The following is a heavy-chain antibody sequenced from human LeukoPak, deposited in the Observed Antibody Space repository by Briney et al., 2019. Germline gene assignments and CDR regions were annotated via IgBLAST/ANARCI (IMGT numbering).Heavy chain of an antibody. Sequence: PGGSLRLSCAASGFTFSNYAMSWVRQAPGKGLEWVSGISGSGDRTSYADPVKGRFTISRDNSKNTLFLEMNSLRAEDTAVYYCAKSDCISISCYARDFWGQGTQVTVSS. V-gene: IGHV3-23*01. D-gene: IGHD2-2*01. CDR1: GFTFSNYA. CDR2: ISGSGDRT. CDR3: AKSDCISISCYARDF. J-gene: IGHJ4*02.